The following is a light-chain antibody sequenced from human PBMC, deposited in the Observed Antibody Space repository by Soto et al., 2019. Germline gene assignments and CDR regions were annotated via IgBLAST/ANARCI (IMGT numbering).Light chain of an antibody. V-gene: IGLV2-8*01. CDR1: NSDVGGYKY. Sequence: QSALTQPPSASGSPGQSVTISCTGTNSDVGGYKYVSWYQQHPGKAPKLMIYEINKRPSGVPNRFSGSKFGNAASLTVSGLQAEDEADYYCNSYPGNNTWVFGEGTKVTVL. J-gene: IGLJ3*02. CDR3: NSYPGNNTWV. CDR2: EIN.